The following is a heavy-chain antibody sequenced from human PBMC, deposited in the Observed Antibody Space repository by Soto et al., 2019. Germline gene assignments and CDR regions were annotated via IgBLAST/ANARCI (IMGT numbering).Heavy chain of an antibody. V-gene: IGHV4-31*03. CDR2: IYYSGST. J-gene: IGHJ4*02. D-gene: IGHD6-13*01. CDR3: ARGELAAAAVDY. CDR1: GGSISSGGYH. Sequence: QVQLQESGPGLVKPSQTLSLTCTFSGGSISSGGYHWSWVRQHPGKGLEWIGYIYYSGSTYYNPSLKSRVTISVDTSKNQFSLKLSSVTAADTAVYYCARGELAAAAVDYWGQGTLVTVSS.